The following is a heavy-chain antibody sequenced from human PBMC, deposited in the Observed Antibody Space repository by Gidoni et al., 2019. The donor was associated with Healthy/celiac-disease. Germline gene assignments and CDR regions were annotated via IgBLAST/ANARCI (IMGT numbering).Heavy chain of an antibody. CDR2: IKSKTDGGTT. CDR1: AFTFSNAW. D-gene: IGHD1-26*01. Sequence: DVQLVESGGGLVKPGGSLRLSCAASAFTFSNAWMSWVRQAPGKGLEWVGRIKSKTDGGTTDYAAPVKGRFTISRDDSKNTLYLQMNSLKTEDTAVYYCTTDSGSYPEDYWGQGTLVTVSS. CDR3: TTDSGSYPEDY. V-gene: IGHV3-15*01. J-gene: IGHJ4*02.